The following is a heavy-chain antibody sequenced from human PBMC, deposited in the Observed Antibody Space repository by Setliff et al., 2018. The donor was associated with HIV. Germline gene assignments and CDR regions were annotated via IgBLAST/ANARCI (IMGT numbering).Heavy chain of an antibody. CDR1: DGSISSYY. Sequence: KASETLSLTCTVSDGSISSYYWSWIRQPAGKGLEWIGRIYISAATTNYNPSLKSRVSMSVDTSNQFSLKLSSVTAADAAVYYCARSPSYRSSWEYYFDYWGQGILVTVSS. J-gene: IGHJ4*02. D-gene: IGHD6-13*01. V-gene: IGHV4-4*07. CDR3: ARSPSYRSSWEYYFDY. CDR2: IYISAATT.